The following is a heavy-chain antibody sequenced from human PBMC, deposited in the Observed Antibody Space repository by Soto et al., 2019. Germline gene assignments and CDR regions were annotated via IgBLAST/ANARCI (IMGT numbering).Heavy chain of an antibody. D-gene: IGHD2-2*01. V-gene: IGHV3-33*01. Sequence: PGGSLSLSCAASGLTFSSYGMHWVRQAPGKGLEWVAVIWYDGSNKYYADSVKGRFTISRDNSKNTLYLQMNSLRAEDTAVYYRARDWAPTLVVPADVTVHYYGMDVWGQGTTVTVSS. J-gene: IGHJ6*02. CDR1: GLTFSSYG. CDR2: IWYDGSNK. CDR3: ARDWAPTLVVPADVTVHYYGMDV.